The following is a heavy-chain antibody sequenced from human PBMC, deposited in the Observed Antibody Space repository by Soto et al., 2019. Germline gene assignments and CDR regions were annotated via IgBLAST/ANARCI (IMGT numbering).Heavy chain of an antibody. Sequence: SETLSLTCSVSGDSISNLDYFWAWIRQPPGQALEYIGYTYKSATTYYNPSFESRVAISVDTSKSQFSLNVTSVTAADTAVYFCARGRYCLTGRCFPNWFDSWGQGALVT. CDR3: ARGRYCLTGRCFPNWFDS. CDR1: GDSISNLDYF. CDR2: TYKSATT. J-gene: IGHJ5*01. D-gene: IGHD7-27*01. V-gene: IGHV4-30-4*01.